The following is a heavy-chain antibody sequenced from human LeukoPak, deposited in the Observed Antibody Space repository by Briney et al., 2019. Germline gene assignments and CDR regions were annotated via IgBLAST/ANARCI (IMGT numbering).Heavy chain of an antibody. Sequence: GGSLRLSCSASGFPFSSYAMHWVRQAPGKGLEYVTAISDSGGSTYYADSVKGRFTISRDNSKNTLYLQMSSLRAEDTAVYFCVRGYSFGPYGMDVWGQGTTVTVSS. J-gene: IGHJ6*02. D-gene: IGHD2-15*01. V-gene: IGHV3-64D*09. CDR3: VRGYSFGPYGMDV. CDR1: GFPFSSYA. CDR2: ISDSGGST.